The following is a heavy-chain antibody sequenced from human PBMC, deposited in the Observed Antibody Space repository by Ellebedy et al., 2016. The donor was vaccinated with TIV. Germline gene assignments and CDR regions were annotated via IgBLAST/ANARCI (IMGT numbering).Heavy chain of an antibody. CDR1: GFTFSDYY. Sequence: GESLKISCAASGFTFSDYYMSWIRQAPGKGLEWVSYISSSSSYTNYADSVKGRFTISRDNAKNSLYLQMNSLRAEDTAVYYCARGGGSWVDTAMVPDYWGQGTLVTVSS. J-gene: IGHJ4*02. D-gene: IGHD5-18*01. CDR2: ISSSSSYT. CDR3: ARGGGSWVDTAMVPDY. V-gene: IGHV3-11*06.